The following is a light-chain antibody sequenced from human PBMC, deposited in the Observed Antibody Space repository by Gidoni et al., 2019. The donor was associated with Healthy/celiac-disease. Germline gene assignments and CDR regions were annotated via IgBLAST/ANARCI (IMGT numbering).Light chain of an antibody. J-gene: IGKJ4*01. CDR3: QQRSNWLT. Sequence: EIVLTQSPATLSLSPGERATLSCRASQSVSSYFAWYQQKPGQAPRLLIYDASNRATGIPARFNGSGSGTDFTLTISSLEPEDFAVYYCQQRSNWLTFGGXTKVEIK. CDR1: QSVSSY. V-gene: IGKV3-11*01. CDR2: DAS.